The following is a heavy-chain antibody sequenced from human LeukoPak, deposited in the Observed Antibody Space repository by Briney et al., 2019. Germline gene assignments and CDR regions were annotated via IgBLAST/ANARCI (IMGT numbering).Heavy chain of an antibody. V-gene: IGHV4-59*08. Sequence: SSETLSLTCTVSGGTTSSYYWSWIRQPPGKGLEWIGYIYYSGSTNYNPSLKSRVTISVDTSKNQFSLKLSSVTAADTAVYYCARSRIAVVYFYYWGQGTLVTVSS. D-gene: IGHD6-19*01. J-gene: IGHJ4*02. CDR2: IYYSGST. CDR3: ARSRIAVVYFYY. CDR1: GGTTSSYY.